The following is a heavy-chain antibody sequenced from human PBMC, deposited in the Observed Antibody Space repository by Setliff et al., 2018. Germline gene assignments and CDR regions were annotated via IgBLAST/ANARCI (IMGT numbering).Heavy chain of an antibody. Sequence: SETLSLTCTVSGGSISGYYWSWIRQPPGKGLEWIGNIYYTGSPSYSPYLRSRGTISVDTSNNKFSLSLSSVTAADTAVYYCARGGYNGYAVFDDWGQGALVTVSS. J-gene: IGHJ4*02. CDR2: IYYTGSP. V-gene: IGHV4-59*01. CDR1: GGSISGYY. D-gene: IGHD5-12*01. CDR3: ARGGYNGYAVFDD.